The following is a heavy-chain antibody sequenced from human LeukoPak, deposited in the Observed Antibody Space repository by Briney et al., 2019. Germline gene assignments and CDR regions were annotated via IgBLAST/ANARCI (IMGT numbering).Heavy chain of an antibody. Sequence: GGSLRLSCAASGFTVSSNYMSWVRQAPGKGLEWVAVISYDGSSKYYADSVKGRFTISRDNSKNTLYLQMNSLRAEDTAVYYCARARSSYGYGDAFDIWGQGTMVTISS. CDR2: ISYDGSSK. D-gene: IGHD5-18*01. J-gene: IGHJ3*02. CDR1: GFTVSSNY. V-gene: IGHV3-30*03. CDR3: ARARSSYGYGDAFDI.